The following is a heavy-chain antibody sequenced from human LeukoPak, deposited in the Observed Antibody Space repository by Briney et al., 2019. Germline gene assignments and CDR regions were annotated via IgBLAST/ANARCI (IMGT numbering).Heavy chain of an antibody. CDR1: GYTFTGYY. Sequence: ASVKVSCKASGYTFTGYYMHWVRQAPGQGLEWMGWINPNSGGTNYGQKFQGRVTMTRDTSISTAYMELSRLISDDTAVYYCANVTRDRGNACDIWGQGTMVTVSS. J-gene: IGHJ3*02. V-gene: IGHV1-2*02. CDR3: ANVTRDRGNACDI. CDR2: INPNSGGT. D-gene: IGHD3-10*01.